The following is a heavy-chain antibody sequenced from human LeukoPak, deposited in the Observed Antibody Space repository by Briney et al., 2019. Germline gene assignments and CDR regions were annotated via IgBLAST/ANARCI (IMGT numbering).Heavy chain of an antibody. CDR1: GGSISSYY. CDR2: IYTSGSN. V-gene: IGHV4-4*07. J-gene: IGHJ4*02. CDR3: ARGFRFPHTSMVN. D-gene: IGHD5-18*01. Sequence: SETLSLTCTVAGGSISSYYWSWVRQPAGKGLEWLGRIYTSGSNNYNPSLKSRVTISVDTSKNQFSLKLSSVTAADTAVYYCARGFRFPHTSMVNCGQGTLVTVSS.